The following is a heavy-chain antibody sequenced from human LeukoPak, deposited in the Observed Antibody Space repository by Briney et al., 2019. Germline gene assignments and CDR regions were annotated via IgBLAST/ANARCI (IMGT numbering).Heavy chain of an antibody. CDR2: INHSGST. J-gene: IGHJ4*02. CDR1: GDSISSSVW. D-gene: IGHD6-13*01. V-gene: IGHV4-4*02. Sequence: SATLSLTCAVSGDSISSSVWWSWVRQPPGKGLEWIGEINHSGSTNYNPSLKSRVTISVDTSKNQFSLKLSSVTAADTAVYYCARGRSSWRNYYFDYWGQGTLVTVSS. CDR3: ARGRSSWRNYYFDY.